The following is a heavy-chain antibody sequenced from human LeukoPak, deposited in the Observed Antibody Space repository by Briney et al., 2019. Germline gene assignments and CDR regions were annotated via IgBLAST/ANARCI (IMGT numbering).Heavy chain of an antibody. CDR1: GGSISSGGHY. CDR3: ARGRLPLAAYFDY. J-gene: IGHJ4*02. CDR2: IYHSGST. D-gene: IGHD6-25*01. Sequence: SETLSLTCTVSGGSISSGGHYWSWIRQPPGKGLEWIGYIYHSGSTYYNPSLKSRVTISVDRSKNQFSLKLSSVTAADTAVYYCARGRLPLAAYFDYWGQGTLVTVSS. V-gene: IGHV4-30-2*01.